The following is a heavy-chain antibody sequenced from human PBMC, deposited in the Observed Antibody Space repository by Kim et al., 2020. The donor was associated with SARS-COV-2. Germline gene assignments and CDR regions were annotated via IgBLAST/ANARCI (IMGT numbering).Heavy chain of an antibody. J-gene: IGHJ4*02. CDR1: GFTFSSYS. Sequence: GGSLRLSCAASGFTFSSYSMNWVRQAPGKGLEWVSSISSSSSYIYYADSVKGRFTISRDNAKNSLYLQMNSLRAEDTAVYYCARGQIAARANFDYWGQGTLVTVSP. V-gene: IGHV3-21*01. D-gene: IGHD6-6*01. CDR2: ISSSSSYI. CDR3: ARGQIAARANFDY.